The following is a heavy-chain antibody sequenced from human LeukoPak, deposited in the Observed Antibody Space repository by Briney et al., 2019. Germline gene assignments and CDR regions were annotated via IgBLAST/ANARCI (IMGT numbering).Heavy chain of an antibody. CDR2: IRSNSSYI. Sequence: GGSLRLSCSASGFTFSSYSMNWVRQAPGKGLVWGSAIRSNSSYIYYADSVKGRFTISRDNAKNSLYLQMNSLRAEDTAVYYWARGVGYYYDSSGYYYPDYCGEGNLVTVSP. V-gene: IGHV3-21*01. CDR1: GFTFSSYS. CDR3: ARGVGYYYDSSGYYYPDY. D-gene: IGHD3-22*01. J-gene: IGHJ4*02.